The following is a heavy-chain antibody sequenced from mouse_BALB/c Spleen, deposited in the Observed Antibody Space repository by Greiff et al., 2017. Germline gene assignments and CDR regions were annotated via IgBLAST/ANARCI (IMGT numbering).Heavy chain of an antibody. CDR2: INPNNGGT. J-gene: IGHJ2*01. CDR1: GYTFTEYT. V-gene: IGHV1-18*01. D-gene: IGHD2-14*01. CDR3: AREGNYRYGLSLYYFDY. Sequence: EVQLQQSGPELVKPGASVKISCKTSGYTFTEYTMHWVKQSHGKSLEWIGGINPNNGGTSYNQKFKGKATLTVDKSSSTAYMKLRSLTSEDSAVYYCAREGNYRYGLSLYYFDYWGQGTTLTVSS.